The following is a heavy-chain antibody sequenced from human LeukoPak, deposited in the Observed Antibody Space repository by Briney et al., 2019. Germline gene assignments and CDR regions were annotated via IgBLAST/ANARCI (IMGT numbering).Heavy chain of an antibody. Sequence: SETLSLTCTVSGGSISSSIYYWGWIRQPPGKGLEWIGSSYYDGSAYYNPSLKSRVTISVDTSRNHFSLKLSSVTAAHTAVYYCGRHPVSSKTIDTWGQGTLVTVSS. CDR3: GRHPVSSKTIDT. J-gene: IGHJ5*02. D-gene: IGHD6-6*01. V-gene: IGHV4-39*01. CDR2: SYYDGSA. CDR1: GGSISSSIYY.